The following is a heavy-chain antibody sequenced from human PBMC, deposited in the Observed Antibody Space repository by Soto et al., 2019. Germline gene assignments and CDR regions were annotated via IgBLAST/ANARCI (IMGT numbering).Heavy chain of an antibody. J-gene: IGHJ4*02. CDR1: GYSFSNFW. CDR2: IYPDDSDT. V-gene: IGHV5-51*03. Sequence: GESLQISCQASGYSFSNFWTAWVRQMPGEGLEWLGIIYPDDSDTRYSPSFLGQVTISADKSIKTTYLQWSSLKASDTAIYFCASSVLVTSTMNYFDLWGQGTLVTVSS. CDR3: ASSVLVTSTMNYFDL. D-gene: IGHD2-8*02.